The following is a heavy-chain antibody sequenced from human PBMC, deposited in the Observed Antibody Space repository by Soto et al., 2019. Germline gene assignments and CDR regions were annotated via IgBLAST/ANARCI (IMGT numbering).Heavy chain of an antibody. J-gene: IGHJ5*02. Sequence: ASVKVSCKASGYTFTSYGISWVRQAPGQGLEWMGWISAYNGNANYAQKLQGRVTMTTDTSTSTAYMELRSLRSDDTAVYYCARDWVFQPSARFDPWGQGTLVTVSS. CDR2: ISAYNGNA. CDR1: GYTFTSYG. V-gene: IGHV1-18*01. D-gene: IGHD2-15*01. CDR3: ARDWVFQPSARFDP.